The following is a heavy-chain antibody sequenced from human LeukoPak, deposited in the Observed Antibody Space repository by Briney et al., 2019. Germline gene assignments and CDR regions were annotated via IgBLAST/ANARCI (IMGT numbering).Heavy chain of an antibody. CDR1: GDSISTSNSY. V-gene: IGHV4-39*01. CDR3: ARGRGNWNPLYYYYYMDV. J-gene: IGHJ6*03. D-gene: IGHD1-1*01. Sequence: RSSETLSLTCTVSGDSISTSNSYWGWIRQPPGKGLEWIGSIYYSGNTYYHASLKSRVTISVDTSKNQFSLKLTSVTAADTAVYYCARGRGNWNPLYYYYYMDVWGKGTTVTVSS. CDR2: IYYSGNT.